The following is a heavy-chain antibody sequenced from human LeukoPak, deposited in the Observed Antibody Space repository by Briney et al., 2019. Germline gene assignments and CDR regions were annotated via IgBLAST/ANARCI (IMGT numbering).Heavy chain of an antibody. J-gene: IGHJ4*02. V-gene: IGHV1-2*02. Sequence: GASVKVSCKASGYTFTGYYMHWVRQAPGQGLEWMGWINPNSGGTNYAQKFQGRVTMTRDTSISTAYMELSRLRSDDTAVYYCARLRYSGSYEGEPSDYWGQGTLVTVSS. D-gene: IGHD1-26*01. CDR2: INPNSGGT. CDR3: ARLRYSGSYEGEPSDY. CDR1: GYTFTGYY.